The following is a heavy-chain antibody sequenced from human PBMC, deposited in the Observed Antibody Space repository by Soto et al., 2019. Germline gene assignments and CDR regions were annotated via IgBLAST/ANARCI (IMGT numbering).Heavy chain of an antibody. V-gene: IGHV3-23*01. Sequence: EVQLLESGGGLVQPGGSLRLSCAASGFTFTSTAMSWIRQAPGKGLEWVSPISGGGDRTFYADSVKGRFTIYRDDSKNTLYLQMNSLRAEDTAVYYCVVRVGVAIHWGQGNLVTVSS. CDR1: GFTFTSTA. CDR2: ISGGGDRT. D-gene: IGHD3-10*01. CDR3: VVRVGVAIH. J-gene: IGHJ4*02.